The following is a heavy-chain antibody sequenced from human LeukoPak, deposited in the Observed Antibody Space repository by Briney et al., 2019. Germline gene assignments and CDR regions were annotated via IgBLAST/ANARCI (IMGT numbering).Heavy chain of an antibody. D-gene: IGHD5-18*01. CDR3: AKLAAMVTY. Sequence: GGSLRLSCAASGFTFSNAWMNWVRQAPGKGLEWVAVISYDGSNKYYADSVKGRFTISRDNSKNTLYLQMNSLRAEDTAVYYCAKLAAMVTYWGQGTLVTVSS. CDR2: ISYDGSNK. V-gene: IGHV3-30*18. J-gene: IGHJ4*02. CDR1: GFTFSNAW.